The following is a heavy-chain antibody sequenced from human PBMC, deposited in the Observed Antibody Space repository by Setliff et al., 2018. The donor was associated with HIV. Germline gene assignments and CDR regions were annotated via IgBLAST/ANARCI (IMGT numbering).Heavy chain of an antibody. Sequence: PSETLSLTCTVSGDSISSDFYWGWIRQPPGKGLEWIGIMNSKGESFYNASFTNGVLISIDTSKNRFSLTMTSVTAADTAVYYCARHRQISDWFDPWGQGILVTVSS. D-gene: IGHD3-10*01. CDR3: ARHRQISDWFDP. J-gene: IGHJ5*02. CDR1: GDSISSDFY. V-gene: IGHV4-38-2*02. CDR2: MNSKGES.